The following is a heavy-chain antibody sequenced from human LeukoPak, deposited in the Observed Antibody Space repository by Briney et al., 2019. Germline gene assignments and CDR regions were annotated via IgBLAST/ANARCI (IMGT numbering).Heavy chain of an antibody. J-gene: IGHJ6*03. CDR3: ARPGVTGYYYMDV. D-gene: IGHD1-1*01. CDR2: IYSGGST. CDR1: EFTVSSNY. V-gene: IGHV3-53*01. Sequence: GGSLRLSCAASEFTVSSNYMSWVRQAPGKGLEWVSVIYSGGSTYYADSVKGRFTISRDNSKNTLYLQMNSLRTEDTAVYYCARPGVTGYYYMDVWGKGTTATVSS.